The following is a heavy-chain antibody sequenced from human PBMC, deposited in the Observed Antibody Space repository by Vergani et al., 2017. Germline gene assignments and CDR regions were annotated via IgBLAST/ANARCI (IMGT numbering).Heavy chain of an antibody. CDR1: GYTFTDYY. Sequence: EVQLVQSGAEVKKPGATMKISCQVSGYTFTDYYMHWVQQAPGHGLEWMGLVDPEDGETIYAEKFKDRVTIDADTFTDTAHLELSSLRSHDTAVYYCETPQAVTTGGMEVWGQGTTVIVSS. CDR3: ETPQAVTTGGMEV. D-gene: IGHD4-17*01. CDR2: VDPEDGET. V-gene: IGHV1-69-2*01. J-gene: IGHJ6*02.